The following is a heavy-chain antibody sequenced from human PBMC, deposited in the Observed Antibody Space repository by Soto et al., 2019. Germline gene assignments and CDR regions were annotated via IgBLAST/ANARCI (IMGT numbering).Heavy chain of an antibody. J-gene: IGHJ4*02. D-gene: IGHD3-22*01. CDR2: ISHRGAT. V-gene: IGHV4-38-2*02. CDR1: GYSIDRGYY. CDR3: VRYEYDSSGHDDEH. Sequence: PSQTLSLTCSVSGYSIDRGYYWGWIRQAPERGLEWIGSISHRGATPYTPSLKSRAIISLDTSNNQFTLRLTSVTVADTATYYCVRYEYDSSGHDDEHWAQGTLV.